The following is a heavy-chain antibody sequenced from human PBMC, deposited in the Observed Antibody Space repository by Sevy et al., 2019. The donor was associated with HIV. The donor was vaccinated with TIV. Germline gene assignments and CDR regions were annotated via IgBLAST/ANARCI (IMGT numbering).Heavy chain of an antibody. V-gene: IGHV6-1*01. J-gene: IGHJ1*01. CDR1: GDSVSSNSAA. D-gene: IGHD6-13*01. CDR3: ARQLVRPRGDPEYFQH. Sequence: SQTLSLTCAISGDSVSSNSAAWNWIRQSPSRGLEWLGRTYYRSKWYNDYAVSVKSRITINPDTSKNQFSLQLNSVTPEDTAVYYCARQLVRPRGDPEYFQHWGQGTLVTVSS. CDR2: TYYRSKWYN.